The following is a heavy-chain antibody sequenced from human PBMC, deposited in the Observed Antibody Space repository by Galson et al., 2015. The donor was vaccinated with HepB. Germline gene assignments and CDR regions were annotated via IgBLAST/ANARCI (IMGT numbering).Heavy chain of an antibody. CDR1: GGTFSSYA. J-gene: IGHJ4*02. V-gene: IGHV1-69*13. CDR3: ARGGRGGYWSGGSCYSSDY. CDR2: IIPIFGTA. Sequence: SVKVSCKASGGTFSSYAISWVRQAPGQGLEWMGGIIPIFGTANYAQKFQGRVTITADESTSTAYMELSSLRSEDTAVYYCARGGRGGYWSGGSCYSSDYWGQGTLVTVSS. D-gene: IGHD2-15*01.